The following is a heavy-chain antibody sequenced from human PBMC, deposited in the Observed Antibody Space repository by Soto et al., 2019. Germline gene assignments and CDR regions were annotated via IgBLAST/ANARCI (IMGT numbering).Heavy chain of an antibody. Sequence: GGSLRLSCTASGFTFGDYAMSWFRQAPGKGLEWVGFIRSKAYGGTTEYAASVKGRFTISRDDSKSIAYLQMNSLKTEDTAVYYCTRDVVSYDILTGYPQDSYMDVWGKGTTVTVSS. CDR2: IRSKAYGGTT. CDR1: GFTFGDYA. V-gene: IGHV3-49*03. CDR3: TRDVVSYDILTGYPQDSYMDV. J-gene: IGHJ6*03. D-gene: IGHD3-9*01.